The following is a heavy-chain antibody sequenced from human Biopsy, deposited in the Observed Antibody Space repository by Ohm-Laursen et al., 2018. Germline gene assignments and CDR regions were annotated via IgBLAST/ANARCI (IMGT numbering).Heavy chain of an antibody. CDR2: IWFDGSRQ. Sequence: SLRLSCAASGFTFSSYGMHWVRQAPGKGLEWVAVIWFDGSRQYYADSVKGRFTISRDNSKNTLYLQMNSLRAEDTAVYYCARDGAAGYGLDVWGQGTTVTVSS. D-gene: IGHD6-25*01. J-gene: IGHJ6*02. CDR3: ARDGAAGYGLDV. V-gene: IGHV3-33*01. CDR1: GFTFSSYG.